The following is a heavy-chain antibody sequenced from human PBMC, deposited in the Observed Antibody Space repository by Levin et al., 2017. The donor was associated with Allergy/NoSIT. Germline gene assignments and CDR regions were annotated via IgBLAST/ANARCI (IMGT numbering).Heavy chain of an antibody. V-gene: IGHV3-23*01. CDR1: GFSFSTYA. CDR3: AKQTEGAAGILNF. Sequence: PGGSLRLSCAASGFSFSTYAMSWVRQAPGKGLEWVSVISGGADTTYYADSVKGRFTISRDNSKETLYLQMNSLRAEDTAVYFCAKQTEGAAGILNFWGQGTLVTVSS. J-gene: IGHJ4*02. D-gene: IGHD6-13*01. CDR2: ISGGADTT.